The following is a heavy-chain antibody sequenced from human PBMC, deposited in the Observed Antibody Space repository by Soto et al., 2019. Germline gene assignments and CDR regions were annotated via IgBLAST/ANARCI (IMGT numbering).Heavy chain of an antibody. D-gene: IGHD2-2*01. CDR3: AKDIVVVPAAMGYYYYGMDV. Sequence: GESLRLSCAASGFTFSSYGMHWVRQAPGKGLEWVAVISYDGSNKYYADSVKGRFTISRDNSKNTLYLQMNSLRAEDTAVYYCAKDIVVVPAAMGYYYYGMDVWGQGTTVTVSS. J-gene: IGHJ6*02. V-gene: IGHV3-30*18. CDR2: ISYDGSNK. CDR1: GFTFSSYG.